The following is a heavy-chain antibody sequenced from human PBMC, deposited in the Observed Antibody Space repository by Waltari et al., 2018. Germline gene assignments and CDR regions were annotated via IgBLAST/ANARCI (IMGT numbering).Heavy chain of an antibody. J-gene: IGHJ6*02. CDR1: GFTFSGHW. V-gene: IGHV3-74*01. D-gene: IGHD6-6*01. CDR3: TRAFVNIAARGMDV. Sequence: EVQLVESGGSLVQPGGSPRLSCIASGFTFSGHWMYWVRQAPGKGLVWVSRIDSDGRSTSYADSVKGRFTISRDNAKNTLYLQMNTLRAEDTAVYYCTRAFVNIAARGMDVWGQGTTVTVSS. CDR2: IDSDGRST.